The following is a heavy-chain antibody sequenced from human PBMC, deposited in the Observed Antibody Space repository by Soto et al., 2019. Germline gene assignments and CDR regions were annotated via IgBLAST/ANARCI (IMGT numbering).Heavy chain of an antibody. V-gene: IGHV3-7*04. CDR1: GFTFSSYW. Sequence: GGSLRLSSAASGFTFSSYWMRWVRQAPGKGLEWVADIKQDGSEKYYVDSVKGRFTISRDNAKNSLYLQMNSQRAEDTAVYYCARFYYDSSGYLPSPYYYYYGMDVWGQGTTVTVSS. J-gene: IGHJ6*02. CDR3: ARFYYDSSGYLPSPYYYYYGMDV. D-gene: IGHD3-22*01. CDR2: IKQDGSEK.